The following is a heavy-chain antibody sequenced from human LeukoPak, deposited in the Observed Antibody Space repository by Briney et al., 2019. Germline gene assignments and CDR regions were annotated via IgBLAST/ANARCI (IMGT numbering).Heavy chain of an antibody. V-gene: IGHV4-39*07. J-gene: IGHJ4*02. Sequence: SETLSLTCTVSGGSIISSSYYWGWIRQPPGKGLQWIGTIYRNGSTYFNPSLKSRVTISVDTSKNQFSLKLTSVTTADTAVYYCARDRYDHDSSGYYGFWGQGTLVTVSS. CDR3: ARDRYDHDSSGYYGF. CDR2: IYRNGST. D-gene: IGHD3-22*01. CDR1: GGSIISSSYY.